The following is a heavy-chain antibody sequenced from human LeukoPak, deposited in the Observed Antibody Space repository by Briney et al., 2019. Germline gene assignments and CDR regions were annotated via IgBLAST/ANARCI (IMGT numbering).Heavy chain of an antibody. CDR1: GGSFSGYY. CDR2: INHSGST. Sequence: SETLSLTCAVYGGSFSGYYWSWIRQPPGKGLEWIGEINHSGSTNYNPSLKSRVTISVDTSKNQFSLKLSSVTSADTAVYYCAGWGRTCGGDCYPVTPYYYGMDVWGQGTTVTVSS. D-gene: IGHD2-21*02. CDR3: AGWGRTCGGDCYPVTPYYYGMDV. V-gene: IGHV4-34*01. J-gene: IGHJ6*02.